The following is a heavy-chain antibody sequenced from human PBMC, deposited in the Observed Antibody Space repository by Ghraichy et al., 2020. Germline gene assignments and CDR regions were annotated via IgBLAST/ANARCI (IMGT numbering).Heavy chain of an antibody. CDR3: ASTRWYTFDY. CDR2: SYYSGRT. D-gene: IGHD4-23*01. CDR1: GGSISNYY. V-gene: IGHV4-59*07. J-gene: IGHJ4*02. Sequence: TLSLTCTVSGGSISNYYWSWIRQPPGKGLEWIGYSYYSGRTNYNPSLKSRVTISVDTSKNQFSLKLSSVTAADTAMYYCASTRWYTFDYWGQGTLVTVSS.